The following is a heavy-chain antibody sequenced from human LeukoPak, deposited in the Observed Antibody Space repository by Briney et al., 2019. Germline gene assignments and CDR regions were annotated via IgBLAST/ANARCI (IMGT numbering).Heavy chain of an antibody. CDR1: GASMTYNP. D-gene: IGHD3-22*01. CDR2: LSRNGDT. CDR3: ARDLEDSTGYYLAAFDF. J-gene: IGHJ3*01. Sequence: PSESLSLTCIGSGASMTYNPWSWIRQPAGKGLEWIGRLSRNGDTAYSPALQSRVTISADRSRNQFSLRLTSVTAADTAVYYCARDLEDSTGYYLAAFDFWGQGTMVAVSS. V-gene: IGHV4-4*07.